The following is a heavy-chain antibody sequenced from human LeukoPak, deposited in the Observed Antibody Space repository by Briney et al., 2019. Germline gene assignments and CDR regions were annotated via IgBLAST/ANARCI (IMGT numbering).Heavy chain of an antibody. CDR2: ISGSGGRT. V-gene: IGHV3-23*01. D-gene: IGHD1-26*01. CDR1: GFTFSIYG. CDR3: AXRGXEVGATVAPGDY. Sequence: GSLXLSCAASGFTFSIYGMTWVRQAPGKGLEWVSAISGSGGRTYYADSVKGRFTISRDKSKNPVDLQMNSLRAEDRAVYYXAXRGXEVGATVAPGDYWGQGTLVTVSS. J-gene: IGHJ4*02.